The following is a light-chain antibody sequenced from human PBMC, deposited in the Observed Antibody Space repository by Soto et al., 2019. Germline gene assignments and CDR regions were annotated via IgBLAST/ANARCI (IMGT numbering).Light chain of an antibody. CDR3: QQYGSSGT. J-gene: IGKJ1*01. Sequence: ETVLTLSPGPLSLSTVERANIYCRASQGVSSSYLAWYQQKPGQAPRLLIYDASRRATGIPDRFSGSGSGTDFTLTISRLEPEDFAVYYCQQYGSSGTFGQGTKVDIK. CDR2: DAS. V-gene: IGKV3-20*01. CDR1: QGVSSSY.